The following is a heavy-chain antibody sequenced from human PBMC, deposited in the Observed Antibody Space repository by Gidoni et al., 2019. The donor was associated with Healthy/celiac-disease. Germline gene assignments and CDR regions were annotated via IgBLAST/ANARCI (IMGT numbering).Heavy chain of an antibody. CDR1: GYTFTGYY. D-gene: IGHD6-19*01. CDR3: ARLAVAGRNDAFDI. J-gene: IGHJ3*02. CDR2: INPNSGGT. V-gene: IGHV1-2*02. Sequence: QVQLVQSGAEVTKPGASVKVSCKPSGYTFTGYYMHWVRQAPGQGLEWMGWINPNSGGTNYAQKFQGRVTMTRDTSISTAYMELSRLRSDDTAVYYCARLAVAGRNDAFDIWGQGTMVTVSS.